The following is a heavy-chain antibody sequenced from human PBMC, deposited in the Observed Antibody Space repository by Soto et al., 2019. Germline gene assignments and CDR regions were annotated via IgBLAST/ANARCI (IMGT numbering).Heavy chain of an antibody. V-gene: IGHV1-69*12. CDR2: IIPMYGTT. CDR3: ARIGTLDWIDDY. Sequence: QVQLVQSGAEVKKPGSSVKVSCKASGGTFRGYATSWVRQAPGQGLEWLGGIIPMYGTTYYAQTYQGRLTISADESTSTAFTELSSLRSEDTAVYYCARIGTLDWIDDYWGQGTLVTVSS. D-gene: IGHD1-1*01. CDR1: GGTFRGYA. J-gene: IGHJ4*02.